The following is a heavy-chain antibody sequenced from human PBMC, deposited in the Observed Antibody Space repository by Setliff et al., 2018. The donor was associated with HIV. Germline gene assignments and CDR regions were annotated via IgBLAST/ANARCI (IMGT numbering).Heavy chain of an antibody. CDR2: FNPSGGST. D-gene: IGHD2-21*02. CDR3: ARDSPYGGNSGAFDI. J-gene: IGHJ3*02. V-gene: IGHV1-46*01. CDR1: GYIVTSYY. Sequence: GASVKVSCKASGYIVTSYYIHWVRQAPGQGLEWMGIFNPSGGSTTYPQTFQGRVTMTRDTSTTTVYVELSSLRSDDTAVYYCARDSPYGGNSGAFDIWGQGTMVTVSS.